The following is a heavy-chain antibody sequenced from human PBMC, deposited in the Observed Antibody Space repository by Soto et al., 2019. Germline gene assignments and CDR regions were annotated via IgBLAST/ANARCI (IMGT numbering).Heavy chain of an antibody. V-gene: IGHV4-61*01. Sequence: SETLSLTCTVSGGSVSSGSYYWSWIRQPPGKGLEWIGYIYYSGSTNYNPSLKSRVTISVDTSKNQFSLKLSSVTAADTAVYYCARDLINYYDSSGIYYYYYGMDVWGQRTTVTVSS. CDR3: ARDLINYYDSSGIYYYYYGMDV. CDR1: GGSVSSGSYY. J-gene: IGHJ6*02. CDR2: IYYSGST. D-gene: IGHD3-22*01.